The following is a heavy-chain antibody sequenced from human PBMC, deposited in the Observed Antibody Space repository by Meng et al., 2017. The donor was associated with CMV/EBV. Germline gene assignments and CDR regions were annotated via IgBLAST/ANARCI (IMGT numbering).Heavy chain of an antibody. D-gene: IGHD3-22*01. CDR1: GGSFSGYY. V-gene: IGHV4-34*01. CDR2: IYYSGST. Sequence: GSLRLSCAVYGGSFSGYYWSWIRQPPGKGLEWIGSIYYSGSTYYNPSLKSRVTISVDTSKNQFSLKLSSVTAADTAVYYCARQRGGYYSPLDYWGQGTLVTVSS. CDR3: ARQRGGYYSPLDY. J-gene: IGHJ4*02.